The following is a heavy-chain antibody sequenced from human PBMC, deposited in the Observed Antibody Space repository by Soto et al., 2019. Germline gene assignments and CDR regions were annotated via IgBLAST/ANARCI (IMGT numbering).Heavy chain of an antibody. J-gene: IGHJ4*02. Sequence: EWMGWLNVVTGDTGYSQNLQGRVTITRDTSASTVYIELSSLTSEDTAVYYCARKKYYAAGVYHFDHWGQGTLVTVSS. CDR3: ARKKYYAAGVYHFDH. D-gene: IGHD3-16*01. V-gene: IGHV1-3*01. CDR2: LNVVTGDT.